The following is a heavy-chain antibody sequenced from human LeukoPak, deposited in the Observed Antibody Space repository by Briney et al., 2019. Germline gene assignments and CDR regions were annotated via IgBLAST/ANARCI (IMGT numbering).Heavy chain of an antibody. CDR1: GFTFSNYW. CDR2: IKQDGSEK. V-gene: IGHV3-7*01. CDR3: ARDRNYYDSGIKGYFDY. Sequence: PGGSLRLSCAASGFTFSNYWMNWVRQAPGKGLGWVANIKQDGSEKYYVDSVKGRSTISRDNAKNSLYLQMNSLSAEDTAVYYCARDRNYYDSGIKGYFDYWGQGTLVAVSS. J-gene: IGHJ4*02. D-gene: IGHD3-22*01.